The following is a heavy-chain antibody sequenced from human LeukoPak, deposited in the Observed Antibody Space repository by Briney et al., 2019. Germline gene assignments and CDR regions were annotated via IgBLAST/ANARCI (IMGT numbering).Heavy chain of an antibody. J-gene: IGHJ5*02. V-gene: IGHV3-48*04. CDR2: ISSSSSTI. CDR1: GFTFSSYS. CDR3: ARDPGPNWFDP. Sequence: GGSLRLSCAASGFTFSSYSMNWVRQAPGKGLEWVSYISSSSSTIYYADSVKGRFTISRDNAKNSLYLRMNSLRAEDTAVYYCARDPGPNWFDPWGQGTLVTVSS. D-gene: IGHD1-1*01.